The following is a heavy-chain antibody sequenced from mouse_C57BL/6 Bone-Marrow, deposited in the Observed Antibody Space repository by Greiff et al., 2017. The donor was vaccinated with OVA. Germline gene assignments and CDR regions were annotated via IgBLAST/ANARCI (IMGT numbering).Heavy chain of an antibody. D-gene: IGHD1-1*01. CDR1: GYSFTSYY. CDR3: ARASITTVVEGY. J-gene: IGHJ2*01. V-gene: IGHV1-66*01. Sequence: VQGVESGPELVKPGASVKISCKASGYSFTSYYIHWVKQRPGQGLEWIGWIYPGSGNTKYNEKFKGKATLTADTSSSTAYMQLSSLTSEDSAVYYCARASITTVVEGYWGQGTTLTVSS. CDR2: IYPGSGNT.